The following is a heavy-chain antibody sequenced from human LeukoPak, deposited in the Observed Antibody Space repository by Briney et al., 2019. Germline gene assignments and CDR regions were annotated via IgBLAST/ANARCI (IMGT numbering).Heavy chain of an antibody. CDR1: GYTFTGYY. Sequence: GASVKVSCKASGYTFTGYYMHWVRQAPGQGLGWMGRINPNSGGTNYAQKFQGRVTMTRDTSISTAYMELSRLRSDDTAVYYCARVRVRYSSGWFDYWGQGTLVTVSS. CDR3: ARVRVRYSSGWFDY. J-gene: IGHJ4*02. V-gene: IGHV1-2*06. CDR2: INPNSGGT. D-gene: IGHD6-19*01.